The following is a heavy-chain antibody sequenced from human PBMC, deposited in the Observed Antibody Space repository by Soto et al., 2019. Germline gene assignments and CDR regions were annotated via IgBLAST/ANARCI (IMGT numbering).Heavy chain of an antibody. CDR3: TTDDYGDYLVEAFDC. CDR1: GFTFSNAW. V-gene: IGHV3-15*01. D-gene: IGHD4-17*01. CDR2: IKSKTDGGTT. Sequence: EVQLLESGGGLVQPGGSLRLSCAASGFTFSNAWMSWVRQAPGKGLEWVGRIKSKTDGGTTDYAAPVKGRFTISRDDTKNTLYLQMNSLKTEDTAVYYCTTDDYGDYLVEAFDCWGQGTLVTVSS. J-gene: IGHJ4*02.